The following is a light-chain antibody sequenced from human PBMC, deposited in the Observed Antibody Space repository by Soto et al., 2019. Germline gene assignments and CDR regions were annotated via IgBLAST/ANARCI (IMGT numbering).Light chain of an antibody. Sequence: IVMTQSPATLPVSPGERATLSCRTIQSVNSHLAWYQHKPGQAPRLLIYGASSRATGIPTRFSGSGSGTEFTLTIDSLQSEDFAIYYCQQYNDWPRRLTFGGGTKVDIK. J-gene: IGKJ4*01. CDR3: QQYNDWPRRLT. V-gene: IGKV3-15*01. CDR1: QSVNSH. CDR2: GAS.